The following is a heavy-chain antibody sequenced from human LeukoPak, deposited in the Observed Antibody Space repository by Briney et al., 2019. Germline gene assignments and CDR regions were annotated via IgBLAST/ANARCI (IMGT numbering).Heavy chain of an antibody. CDR2: IWYDGSNK. J-gene: IGHJ4*02. CDR1: GFTFSSYG. CDR3: AREYSGSGPPGD. Sequence: PGRSLRLSCAASGFTFSSYGMHWVRQAPGKGLEWVAVIWYDGSNKYCADSVKGRFTISRDNSKNTLYLQMNSLRAEDTAVYYCAREYSGSGPPGDWGQGTLVTVSS. V-gene: IGHV3-33*01. D-gene: IGHD3-10*01.